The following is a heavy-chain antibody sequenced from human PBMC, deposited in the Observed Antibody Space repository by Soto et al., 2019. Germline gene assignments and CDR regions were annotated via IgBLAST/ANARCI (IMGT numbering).Heavy chain of an antibody. Sequence: ASVKVSCKASGYTFTGYYMHWVRQAPGQGLEWMGWINPNSGGTNYAQKFQGRVTMTRDTYISTAYMELSRLRSDDTAGYYCARDLGPPGYYDSSGYHAFDIWGQGTMVTVSS. D-gene: IGHD3-22*01. V-gene: IGHV1-2*02. CDR3: ARDLGPPGYYDSSGYHAFDI. CDR1: GYTFTGYY. J-gene: IGHJ3*02. CDR2: INPNSGGT.